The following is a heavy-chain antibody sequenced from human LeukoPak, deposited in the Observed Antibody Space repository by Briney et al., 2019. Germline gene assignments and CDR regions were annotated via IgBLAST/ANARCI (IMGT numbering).Heavy chain of an antibody. Sequence: GGSLRLSCAASGFTFSSYAMHWVRQAPGKGLEYVSAISSNGGSTYYANSVKGRFTISRDNSKNTLYLQMGSLRAEDTAVYYCARYRDGYNDDAFDIWGQGTMVTVSS. V-gene: IGHV3-64*01. D-gene: IGHD5-12*01. CDR1: GFTFSSYA. J-gene: IGHJ3*02. CDR2: ISSNGGST. CDR3: ARYRDGYNDDAFDI.